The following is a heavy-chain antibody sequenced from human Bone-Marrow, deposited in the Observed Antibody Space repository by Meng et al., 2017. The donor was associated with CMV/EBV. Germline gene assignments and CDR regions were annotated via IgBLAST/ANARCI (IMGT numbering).Heavy chain of an antibody. Sequence: SETLSLTCTVSGGSIRCGRYYGSWIRQRPGKGLAWIGYIYCSGGTHYNPSLMSRVTISADTSKNQFSLRQSSVSAADTAVYDCAREVWGGNPGNLGYWGQGTLVTVSS. CDR3: AREVWGGNPGNLGY. CDR1: GGSIRCGRYY. V-gene: IGHV4-31*03. J-gene: IGHJ4*02. CDR2: IYCSGGT. D-gene: IGHD4-23*01.